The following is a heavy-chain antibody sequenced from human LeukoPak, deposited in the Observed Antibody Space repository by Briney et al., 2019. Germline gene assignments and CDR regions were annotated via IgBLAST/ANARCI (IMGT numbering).Heavy chain of an antibody. CDR2: INHSGST. D-gene: IGHD3-10*01. J-gene: IGHJ6*02. Sequence: SETLSLTCAVYGGSFSGYYWSWIRQPPGKGLEWIGEINHSGSTNYNPSLKSRVTISVDTSKNQFSLKLSSVTAADTAVYYCARDKATRYYYGSHYYGMDVWGQGTTVTVSS. CDR3: ARDKATRYYYGSHYYGMDV. V-gene: IGHV4-34*01. CDR1: GGSFSGYY.